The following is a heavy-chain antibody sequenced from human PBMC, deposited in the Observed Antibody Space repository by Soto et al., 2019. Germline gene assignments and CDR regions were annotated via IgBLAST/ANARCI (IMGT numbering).Heavy chain of an antibody. Sequence: DVQLVESGGGLIQPGESLRLSCAAFGLTISGKKYVAWVRHAPGKGLEWVSALYDVDGSFYADSVTGRFTTSSDSSKTNVYLQMNDLRPDDTAVYYCATWHEREHAFDVWGQGTTVTISS. CDR2: LYDVDGS. D-gene: IGHD1-1*01. CDR3: ATWHEREHAFDV. J-gene: IGHJ3*01. V-gene: IGHV3-53*01. CDR1: GLTISGKKY.